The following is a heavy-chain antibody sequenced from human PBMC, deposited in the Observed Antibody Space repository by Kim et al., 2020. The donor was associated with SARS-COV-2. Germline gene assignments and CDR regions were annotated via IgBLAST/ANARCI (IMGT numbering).Heavy chain of an antibody. D-gene: IGHD1-26*01. CDR3: ARDGLGFFDY. J-gene: IGHJ4*02. CDR1: GGSISSGGYY. Sequence: SETLSLTCTVSGGSISSGGYYWSWIRQHPGKGLEWIGYIYYSGSTYYNPSLKSRVTISVDTSKNQFSLKLSSVTAADTAVYYCARDGLGFFDYWGQGTLVTVSS. V-gene: IGHV4-31*03. CDR2: IYYSGST.